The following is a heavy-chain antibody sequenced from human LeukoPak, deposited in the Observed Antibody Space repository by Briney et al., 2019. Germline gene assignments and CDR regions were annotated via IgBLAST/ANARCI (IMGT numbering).Heavy chain of an antibody. J-gene: IGHJ6*03. CDR1: EFTFVRYA. D-gene: IGHD6-13*01. V-gene: IGHV3-48*04. Sequence: GGSLRLSCAASEFTFVRYAMNWVRQAPGKGGEGVSYISSSSFKIVYADSVKGRFTISRDNSKNSLYLQMDSLRVEDTAVYYCVRDPSYRSSWYYYMDVWGKGTTVTVSS. CDR2: ISSSSFKI. CDR3: VRDPSYRSSWYYYMDV.